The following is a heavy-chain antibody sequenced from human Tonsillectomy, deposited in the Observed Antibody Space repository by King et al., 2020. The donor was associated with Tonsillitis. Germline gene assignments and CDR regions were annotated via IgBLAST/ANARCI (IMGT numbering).Heavy chain of an antibody. CDR1: GFTFSSYW. CDR2: IKQDGSEK. V-gene: IGHV3-7*04. Sequence: VQLVESGGGLVQPGGSLRLSCAASGFTFSSYWMSWVRQAPGKGLEWVANIKQDGSEKYYVDSVKGRFTISRDNAKNSLYLQMNSLRAEDTAVYYCARVAAAGLHPTPAFDYWGQGTLVTVSS. J-gene: IGHJ4*02. CDR3: ARVAAAGLHPTPAFDY. D-gene: IGHD6-13*01.